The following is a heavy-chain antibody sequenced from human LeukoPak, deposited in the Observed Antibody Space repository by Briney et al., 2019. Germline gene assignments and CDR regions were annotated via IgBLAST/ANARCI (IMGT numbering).Heavy chain of an antibody. CDR2: INHSGST. J-gene: IGHJ4*02. V-gene: IGHV4-34*01. CDR3: ARAHHRRVYDYVWGSYPY. D-gene: IGHD3-16*02. CDR1: GGSFSGYY. Sequence: RPSETLSLTCAVYGGSFSGYYWSWIRQPPGKGLEWIGEINHSGSTSYNPSLKSRVTISVDTSKNQFSLKLSSVTAADTAVYYCARAHHRRVYDYVWGSYPYWGQGTLVTVSS.